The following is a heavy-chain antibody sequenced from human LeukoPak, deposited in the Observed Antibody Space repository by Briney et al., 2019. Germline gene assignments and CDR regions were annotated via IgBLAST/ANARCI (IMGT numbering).Heavy chain of an antibody. CDR3: ARDGNLRSNYHYFDY. D-gene: IGHD4-11*01. V-gene: IGHV1-3*03. CDR2: INAGNGNT. Sequence: ASVKVSCKASGYTFTSYAMHWVRQAPGQRLEWMGWINAGNGNTKYSQEFQGRVTITRDTSASTAYMELSSLRSEDMAVYYCARDGNLRSNYHYFDYWGQGTLVTVSS. J-gene: IGHJ4*02. CDR1: GYTFTSYA.